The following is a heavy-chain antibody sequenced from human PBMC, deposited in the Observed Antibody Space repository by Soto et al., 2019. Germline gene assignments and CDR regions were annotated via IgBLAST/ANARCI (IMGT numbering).Heavy chain of an antibody. D-gene: IGHD2-2*03. CDR2: IYPGDSEA. J-gene: IGHJ4*02. V-gene: IGHV5-51*01. CDR3: ARHGYSSSWYPDH. CDR1: GYRFTNFC. Sequence: GESVKISCKASGYRFTNFCIGWVLQMPWKGLEWMGIIYPGDSEARYGPSFQGQVTISADESINTAYLQWNNLKASDSAIYFCARHGYSSSWYPDHWGQGTLVTVSS.